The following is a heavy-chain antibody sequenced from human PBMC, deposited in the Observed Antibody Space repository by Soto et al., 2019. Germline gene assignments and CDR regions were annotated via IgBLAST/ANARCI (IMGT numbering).Heavy chain of an antibody. V-gene: IGHV1-3*01. J-gene: IGHJ4*02. CDR1: GYTFTSYA. CDR2: INAGNGNT. Sequence: GASVKVSCKASGYTFTSYAMHWVRQAPGQRLEWMGWINAGNGNTKYSQKFQGRVTITRDTSASTAYMELSSLRSEDTAVYYCARGRAVADPGYGSMVYWGKGTLVTVSS. CDR3: ARGRAVADPGYGSMVY. D-gene: IGHD6-19*01.